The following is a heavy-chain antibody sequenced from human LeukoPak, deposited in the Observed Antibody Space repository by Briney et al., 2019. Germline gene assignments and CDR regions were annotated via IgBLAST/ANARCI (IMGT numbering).Heavy chain of an antibody. Sequence: GGSLRLSCAASGFSFSSYSIHWVRQAPGKGLEWVAVKNFALSVKGRFAISRDNSKNTLFLQMNNLRSEDTALYYCVSPTADYPFLYYFDSWGQGTLVTVSS. CDR1: GFSFSSYS. V-gene: IGHV3-30*09. CDR2: K. CDR3: VSPTADYPFLYYFDS. J-gene: IGHJ4*02. D-gene: IGHD5-12*01.